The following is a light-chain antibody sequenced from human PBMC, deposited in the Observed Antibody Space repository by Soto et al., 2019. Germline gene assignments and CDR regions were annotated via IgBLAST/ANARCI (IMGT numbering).Light chain of an antibody. Sequence: EIVWTQSPATLSLSPRERATLSGRTSQSVSSYLVWCQRKPVQAPWLLIFDSFNRATGIPDRFSVSGTRTDFTLTISRLEPEDFAVYYCQQRSSWPLTFGGGTKVEIK. CDR1: QSVSSY. CDR3: QQRSSWPLT. CDR2: DSF. J-gene: IGKJ4*01. V-gene: IGKV3-11*01.